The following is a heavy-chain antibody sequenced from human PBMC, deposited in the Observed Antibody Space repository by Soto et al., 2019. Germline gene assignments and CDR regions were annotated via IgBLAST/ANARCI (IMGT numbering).Heavy chain of an antibody. CDR1: GFSLSTSGVG. CDR2: IYWNDDK. CDR3: PHRRLEQPLID. D-gene: IGHD6-13*01. Sequence: SGPTLVNPTQTLTLTCTFSGFSLSTSGVGVNWIRQPPGKALEWLGIIYWNDDKRYSTSLRSRLTITKDTSKNQVVLTMTNMDPIDTATYYYPHRRLEQPLIDGGQGTLVTVSS. V-gene: IGHV2-5*01. J-gene: IGHJ4*02.